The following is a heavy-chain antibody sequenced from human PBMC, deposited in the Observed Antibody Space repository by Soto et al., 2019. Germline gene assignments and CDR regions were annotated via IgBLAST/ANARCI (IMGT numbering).Heavy chain of an antibody. J-gene: IGHJ4*02. CDR1: GFTFSSYS. V-gene: IGHV3-48*01. CDR2: ISSSSSTI. D-gene: IGHD4-17*01. CDR3: ASHVEFVYGDSPY. Sequence: EVQLVESGGGLVQPGGSLRLSCAASGFTFSSYSMNWVRQAPGKGLEWVSYISSSSSTIYYADSVKGRFTISRDNAKNSLYLQMNSLRAEDTAVYYCASHVEFVYGDSPYWGQGTLVTVSS.